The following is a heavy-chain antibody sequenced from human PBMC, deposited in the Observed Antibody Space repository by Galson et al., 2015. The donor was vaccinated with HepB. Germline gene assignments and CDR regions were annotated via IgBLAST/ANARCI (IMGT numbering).Heavy chain of an antibody. J-gene: IGHJ6*03. Sequence: QVQLQESGPGLVKPSETLSLTCTVSGGSISSSSYYWGWIRQPPGKGLEWIGSIHYSGSTYYNPSLKSRVTISVDTSKNQFSLKLSSVTAADTAVYYCLRTDYYYYYYMDVWGKGTTVTVSS. CDR3: LRTDYYYYYYMDV. CDR2: IHYSGST. D-gene: IGHD5-12*01. CDR1: GGSISSSSYY. V-gene: IGHV4-39*01.